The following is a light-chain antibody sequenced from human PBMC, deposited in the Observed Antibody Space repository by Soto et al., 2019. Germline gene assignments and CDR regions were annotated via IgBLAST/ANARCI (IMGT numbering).Light chain of an antibody. CDR3: QQSGSSPGT. CDR1: QSISSSY. J-gene: IGKJ2*01. CDR2: GAS. V-gene: IGKV3-20*01. Sequence: EIVLTQSPGTLSLSPGERATLSCRASQSISSSYLAWYQQNPGQAPRLLIYGASSRATGIPDRFSGSGPGADFTLTISRLEPEDFAVYYCQQSGSSPGTFGQGTKLEIK.